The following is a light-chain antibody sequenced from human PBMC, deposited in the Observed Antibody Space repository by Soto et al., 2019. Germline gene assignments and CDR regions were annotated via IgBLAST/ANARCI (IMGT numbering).Light chain of an antibody. V-gene: IGKV1-5*01. Sequence: DNQMTQSPSTLSASVGDRVTITCRASQSISSWLAWYQQQPGKAPKFLIYDASSLESGVPSRFSGSGSGTEFTLTISSLQPDDHATYFCQQYNSYPYTFGQGTKLEIK. J-gene: IGKJ2*01. CDR2: DAS. CDR1: QSISSW. CDR3: QQYNSYPYT.